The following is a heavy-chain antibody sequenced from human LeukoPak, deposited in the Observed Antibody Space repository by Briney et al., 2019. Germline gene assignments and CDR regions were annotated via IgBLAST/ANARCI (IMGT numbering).Heavy chain of an antibody. Sequence: PGGSLRLSRAASGFAFSTYAMHWVRQAPGKGLEWVAVISFDGNTKYYADSVKGRFTISRDNSKNTLYLQMNGLKTEDTAMYYCTRRGGGHEFDHWGQGTLVTVSS. CDR3: TRRGGGHEFDH. D-gene: IGHD3-16*01. J-gene: IGHJ4*02. CDR2: ISFDGNTK. CDR1: GFAFSTYA. V-gene: IGHV3-30-3*01.